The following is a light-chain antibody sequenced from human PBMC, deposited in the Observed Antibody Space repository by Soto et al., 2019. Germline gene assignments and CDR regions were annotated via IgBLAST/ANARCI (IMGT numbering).Light chain of an antibody. CDR2: LAS. CDR3: MQALQTPIT. Sequence: DIVMTQSPPFLPVTPGEPASISCRSSQSLLYSNGDNYLDWYRQKPGQSPQLLIFLASSRASGVADRFTGNGSGTDITLKINRVEAEDVGVYYCMQALQTPITFGGGTKVEI. CDR1: QSLLYSNGDNY. J-gene: IGKJ4*01. V-gene: IGKV2-28*01.